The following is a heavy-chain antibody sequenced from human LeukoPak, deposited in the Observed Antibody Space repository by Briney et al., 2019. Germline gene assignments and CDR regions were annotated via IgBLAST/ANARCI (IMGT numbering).Heavy chain of an antibody. CDR3: VNDRGGSPFYGMDV. D-gene: IGHD1-26*01. J-gene: IGHJ6*02. Sequence: GGSLRLSCAGSGFTFSSYAMSWVRQAPGKGLEWVSTISGSGGAGTYYADSVKGRFTVSRDNSRNTLYQPMNSLRAEDTAVYYCVNDRGGSPFYGMDVWGQGTTVTVSS. CDR2: ISGSGGAGT. CDR1: GFTFSSYA. V-gene: IGHV3-23*01.